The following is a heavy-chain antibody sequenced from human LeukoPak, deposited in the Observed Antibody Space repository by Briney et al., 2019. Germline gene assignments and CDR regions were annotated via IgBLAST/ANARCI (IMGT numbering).Heavy chain of an antibody. CDR1: GFTFSSYA. D-gene: IGHD3-22*01. CDR2: ISGSGGST. J-gene: IGHJ6*02. V-gene: IGHV3-23*01. Sequence: GGSLRLSCAAPGFTFSSYAMSRVRQAPGKGLDWDSAISGSGGSTFYADSVKGRFTISRENSKNTLYLQKTSLSAEYTAVYYCTKDTYPVSSGYYYYYYYYGMDVWGQGTTVTVSS. CDR3: TKDTYPVSSGYYYYYYYYGMDV.